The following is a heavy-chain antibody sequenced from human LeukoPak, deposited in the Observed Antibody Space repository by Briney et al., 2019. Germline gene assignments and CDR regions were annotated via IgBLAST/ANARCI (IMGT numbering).Heavy chain of an antibody. Sequence: GASVKVSCKASGGTFSSYTISWVRQAPGQRLEWMGRIIPILGIANYAQKFQGRVKITADKSTSTAYMELSSLRSEETAVYYCAREGYYDSSGLRYFDYWGQGTLVTVSS. CDR1: GGTFSSYT. V-gene: IGHV1-69*04. D-gene: IGHD3-22*01. CDR3: AREGYYDSSGLRYFDY. CDR2: IIPILGIA. J-gene: IGHJ4*02.